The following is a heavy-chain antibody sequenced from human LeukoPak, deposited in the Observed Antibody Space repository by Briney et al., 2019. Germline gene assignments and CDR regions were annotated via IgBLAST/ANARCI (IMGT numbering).Heavy chain of an antibody. Sequence: TGGSLRLSCAASGFTFSSYWMSWVRQAPGKGLEWVANIKQDGSEKYYVDSVKGRFTISRDNAKNSLYLQMNSLRAEDTAVYYCAREPSGYDSTHFDYWGQGTLVTVSS. CDR2: IKQDGSEK. CDR3: AREPSGYDSTHFDY. J-gene: IGHJ4*02. V-gene: IGHV3-7*01. CDR1: GFTFSSYW. D-gene: IGHD5-12*01.